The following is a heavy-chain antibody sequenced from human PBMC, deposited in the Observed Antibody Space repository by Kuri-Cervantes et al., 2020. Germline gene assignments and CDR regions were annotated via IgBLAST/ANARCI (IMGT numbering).Heavy chain of an antibody. Sequence: ASVKVSCKASGCTFTSYYMHWVRQAPGQGLEWMGIINPSGGSTSYAQKFQGRVTMTRDTSTSTVYMELSSLRSEDTAVYYCAREGGSGDQWLPGLTQNYGMDVWGQGTTVTVSS. V-gene: IGHV1-46*01. CDR2: INPSGGST. CDR1: GCTFTSYY. CDR3: AREGGSGDQWLPGLTQNYGMDV. J-gene: IGHJ6*02. D-gene: IGHD3-22*01.